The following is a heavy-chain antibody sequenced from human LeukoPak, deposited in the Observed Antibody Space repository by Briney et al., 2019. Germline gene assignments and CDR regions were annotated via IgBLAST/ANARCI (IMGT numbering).Heavy chain of an antibody. Sequence: GASVTVSFKASGGTFSSYAISWVRQAPGQGLEWMGGIIPIFGTANYAQKFQGRVTITADESTSTAYMELSSLRSEDTAVYYCAKARDGYNFGWFDPWGQGTLVTVSS. D-gene: IGHD5-24*01. CDR3: AKARDGYNFGWFDP. V-gene: IGHV1-69*13. J-gene: IGHJ5*02. CDR2: IIPIFGTA. CDR1: GGTFSSYA.